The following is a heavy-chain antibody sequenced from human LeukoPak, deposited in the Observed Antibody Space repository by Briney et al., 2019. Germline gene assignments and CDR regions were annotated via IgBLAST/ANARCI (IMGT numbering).Heavy chain of an antibody. D-gene: IGHD5-12*01. Sequence: ASVKVSCKVSGYTLTELSMHWVRQAPRKGLEWMGGFDPEDGETIYAQKFQGRVTMTEDTSTDTAYMELSSLRSEDTAVYYCATVRGSGYDYLAYYFDYWGQGTLVTVSS. J-gene: IGHJ4*02. CDR2: FDPEDGET. CDR3: ATVRGSGYDYLAYYFDY. CDR1: GYTLTELS. V-gene: IGHV1-24*01.